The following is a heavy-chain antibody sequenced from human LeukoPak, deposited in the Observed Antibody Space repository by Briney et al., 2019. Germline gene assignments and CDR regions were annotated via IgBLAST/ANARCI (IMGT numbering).Heavy chain of an antibody. D-gene: IGHD5-18*01. J-gene: IGHJ4*02. Sequence: SETLSLTCTVSGGSINNYYWSWVRQPPGAGLEWLAYIYYTGSTNYNPSLKTRLTISVDTSKNQFSLRLNSVTAADTAVYYCARGSSMATATYWGQGTLVTVSS. CDR3: ARGSSMATATY. CDR2: IYYTGST. V-gene: IGHV4-59*08. CDR1: GGSINNYY.